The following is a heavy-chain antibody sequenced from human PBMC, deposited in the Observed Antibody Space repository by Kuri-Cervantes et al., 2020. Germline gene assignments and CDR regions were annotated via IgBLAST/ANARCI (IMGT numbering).Heavy chain of an antibody. J-gene: IGHJ6*02. CDR1: GFTFSSYW. CDR2: ISYDGSNK. V-gene: IGHV3-30*03. CDR3: ARGDDDYDYYYYYGMDV. D-gene: IGHD4-17*01. Sequence: GESLKISCAASGFTFSSYWMSWVRQAPGKGLEWVAVISYDGSNKYYADSVKGRFTISRDNSKNTLYLQMNSLRAEDTAVYYCARGDDDYDYYYYYGMDVWGQGTTVTVSS.